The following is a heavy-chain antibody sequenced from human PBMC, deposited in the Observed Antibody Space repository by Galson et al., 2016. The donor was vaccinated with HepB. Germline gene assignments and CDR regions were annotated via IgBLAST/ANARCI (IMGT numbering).Heavy chain of an antibody. J-gene: IGHJ4*02. V-gene: IGHV4-31*03. CDR3: ARAAGVRGETWDFDY. D-gene: IGHD3-10*01. CDR2: SYYSGST. Sequence: TLSLTCTVSGGSISTGGYYWSWIRQHPGKGLERIGYSYYSGSTYYNPSLKSRVIISVDTSKNQFSLKLSSVSAADTAVYYCARAAGVRGETWDFDYWGQGTLATVSP. CDR1: GGSISTGGYY.